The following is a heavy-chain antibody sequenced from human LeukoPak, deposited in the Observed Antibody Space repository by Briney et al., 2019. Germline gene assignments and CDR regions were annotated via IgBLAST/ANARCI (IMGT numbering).Heavy chain of an antibody. CDR2: IYTSGTT. V-gene: IGHV4-61*02. D-gene: IGHD6-13*01. CDR1: GGSISSGSYY. Sequence: SETLSLTCTVSGGSISSGSYYWSWVRQPAGKGLEWIGRIYTSGTTNYNPSLKSRVTISLDTSKNQFSLKLSSVTAADTAVYYCARAAGLDAFDIWGQGTMVTVSS. CDR3: ARAAGLDAFDI. J-gene: IGHJ3*02.